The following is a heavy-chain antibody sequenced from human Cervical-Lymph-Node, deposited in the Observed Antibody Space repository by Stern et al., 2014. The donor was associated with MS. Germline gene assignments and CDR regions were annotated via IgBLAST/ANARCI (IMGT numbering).Heavy chain of an antibody. V-gene: IGHV1-8*01. J-gene: IGHJ4*02. CDR3: ARVPRPGVHFDY. CDR1: GYAFTNYY. CDR2: MNPKSGNA. D-gene: IGHD3-10*01. Sequence: VHLVESGAEVRKPGASVKVSCKASGYAFTNYYLHWVRQAPGQGLEWMGWMNPKSGNAVYSQEFQGRVSMTRNTSIGTAYLELGGLTSDDTAVFYCARVPRPGVHFDYWGQGTLVTVTS.